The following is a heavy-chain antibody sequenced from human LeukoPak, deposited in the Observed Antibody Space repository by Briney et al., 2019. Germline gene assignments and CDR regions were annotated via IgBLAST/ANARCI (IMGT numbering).Heavy chain of an antibody. CDR3: ARLETYYDFWSGYYGVGSYGMDV. D-gene: IGHD3-3*01. J-gene: IGHJ6*02. V-gene: IGHV4-59*08. CDR2: IYYSGST. Sequence: PSETLSLTCTVCGGSISSYYWSWIRQPPGKGLEWIGYIYYSGSTNYNPSLKSRVTISVDTSKNQFSLKLSSVTAADTAVYYCARLETYYDFWSGYYGVGSYGMDVWGQGTTVTVSS. CDR1: GGSISSYY.